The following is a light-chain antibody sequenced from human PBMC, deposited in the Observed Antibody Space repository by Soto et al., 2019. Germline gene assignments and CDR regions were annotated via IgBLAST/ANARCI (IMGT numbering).Light chain of an antibody. J-gene: IGKJ1*01. CDR2: AAS. CDR3: QQSLSTPLT. CDR1: QTISRY. V-gene: IGKV1-39*01. Sequence: DIQMTQSPSSLSASVGDRVTITCRASQTISRYLNWYRQKPGRAPELLIYAASSLQSGVPSRFSGGGSGTDYTLTISSLEPEDFATYYCQQSLSTPLTFGQGTKVEIK.